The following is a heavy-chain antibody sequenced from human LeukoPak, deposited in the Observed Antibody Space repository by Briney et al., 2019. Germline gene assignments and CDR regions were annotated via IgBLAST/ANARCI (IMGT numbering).Heavy chain of an antibody. CDR1: GFTFGDYA. CDR3: TREIIWELLHFDY. Sequence: GGSLRLSCTASGFTFGDYAMSWFRQAPGKGLEWVGFIRSKAYGGTTEYAASVKGRFTISRDDSKSIAYLQMNSLKTEDTAVYYCTREIIWELLHFDYWGQGTLVTVSS. CDR2: IRSKAYGGTT. J-gene: IGHJ4*02. D-gene: IGHD1-26*01. V-gene: IGHV3-49*03.